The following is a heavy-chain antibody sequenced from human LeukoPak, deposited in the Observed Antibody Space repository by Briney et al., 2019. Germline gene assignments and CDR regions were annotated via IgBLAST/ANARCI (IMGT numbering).Heavy chain of an antibody. V-gene: IGHV3-7*01. CDR2: INQDGSEK. D-gene: IGHD6-13*01. CDR3: AKDPRAEISSWYGYFDY. Sequence: GGSLRLSCAASGFTFSSYWMSWVRQAPGKGLEWVANINQDGSEKYYVDSVKGRFTISRDNSKNTLYLQMNSLRAEDTAVYYCAKDPRAEISSWYGYFDYWGQGTLVTVSS. CDR1: GFTFSSYW. J-gene: IGHJ4*02.